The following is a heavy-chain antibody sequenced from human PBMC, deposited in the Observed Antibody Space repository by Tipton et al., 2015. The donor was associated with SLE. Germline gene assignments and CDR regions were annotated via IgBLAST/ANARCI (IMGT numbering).Heavy chain of an antibody. V-gene: IGHV4-34*01. CDR1: GGSFSGYY. J-gene: IGHJ5*02. CDR2: INHSGST. CDR3: ARASGSSNWGARNNWFDP. D-gene: IGHD6-13*01. Sequence: TLSLTCAVYGGSFSGYYWSWIRQPPGKGLEWIGEINHSGSTNYSPSLKSRVTISVDMSKNQFSLKLSSVTAADTAVYYCARASGSSNWGARNNWFDPWGHGTLVTVSS.